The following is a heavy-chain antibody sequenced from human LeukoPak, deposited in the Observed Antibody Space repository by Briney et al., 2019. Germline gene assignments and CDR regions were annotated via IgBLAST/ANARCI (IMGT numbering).Heavy chain of an antibody. V-gene: IGHV4-34*01. Sequence: PSETLSLTCAVYGGSFSGYYWSWIRQPPGKGLEWIGEINHSGSTNYNPSLKSRVTISVDTSKNQFSLKLSSVTAADTAVYYCASRIAVAGTRAVGYFGYWGQGTLVTVSS. D-gene: IGHD6-19*01. CDR1: GGSFSGYY. CDR3: ASRIAVAGTRAVGYFGY. CDR2: INHSGST. J-gene: IGHJ4*02.